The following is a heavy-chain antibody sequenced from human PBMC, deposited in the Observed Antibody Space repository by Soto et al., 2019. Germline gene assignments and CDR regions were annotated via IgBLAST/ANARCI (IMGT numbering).Heavy chain of an antibody. CDR2: IYSGGST. J-gene: IGHJ4*02. D-gene: IGHD3-10*01. Sequence: GGSLRLSCAASGFTVSSNYMSWVRQAPGKGLEWVSVIYSGGSTYYADSVKGRFTISRHNSKNTLYLQMNSLRAEDTAVYYCARVLDYYYGSGSYSSFDYWGQGTLVTVSS. CDR1: GFTVSSNY. V-gene: IGHV3-53*04. CDR3: ARVLDYYYGSGSYSSFDY.